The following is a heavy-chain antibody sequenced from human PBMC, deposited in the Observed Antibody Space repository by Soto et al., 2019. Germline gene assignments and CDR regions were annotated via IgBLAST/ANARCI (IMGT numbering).Heavy chain of an antibody. CDR1: GYTFTTDS. V-gene: IGHV1-18*01. CDR3: ARAVDGGDSGSWYLDL. D-gene: IGHD2-21*02. Sequence: QVQLVQSGPELKKPGASVNVSCKASGYTFTTDSIAWVRQVPGHGPEWMGWISAYNGNTNYIQRLQGRILMTRDTSTTTSHMQLRGMRPDDTAVYYCARAVDGGDSGSWYLDLWGRGTLVTVSS. J-gene: IGHJ2*01. CDR2: ISAYNGNT.